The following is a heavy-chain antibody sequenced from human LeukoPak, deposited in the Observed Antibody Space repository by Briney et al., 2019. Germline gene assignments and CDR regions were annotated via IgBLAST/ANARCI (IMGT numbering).Heavy chain of an antibody. V-gene: IGHV3-7*01. CDR2: IKPDGSDK. Sequence: GESLRLSCAASGFTFNTYWMTWARQAPGKGLEWLANIKPDGSDKYYLDSVKGRFTVSRDSAKNSLYLQMNSLRAEDTAVYYCARHLDWAFDYWGQGTLVTVSS. CDR1: GFTFNTYW. CDR3: ARHLDWAFDY. J-gene: IGHJ4*02. D-gene: IGHD2-21*01.